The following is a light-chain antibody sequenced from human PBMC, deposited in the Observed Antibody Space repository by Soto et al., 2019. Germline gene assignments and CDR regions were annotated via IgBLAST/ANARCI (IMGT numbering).Light chain of an antibody. J-gene: IGLJ1*01. CDR3: SSYAGSSNV. Sequence: QSVLTQPPSVSGAPGQRVTISCTGSSSNIGAGSDVHWYQQLPGTAPKLLIYGSDNRPSGVPDRFSGSKSGNTASLTVSGLQAEDEADYYCSSYAGSSNVFGTGTKVTVL. CDR2: GSD. V-gene: IGLV1-40*01. CDR1: SSNIGAGSD.